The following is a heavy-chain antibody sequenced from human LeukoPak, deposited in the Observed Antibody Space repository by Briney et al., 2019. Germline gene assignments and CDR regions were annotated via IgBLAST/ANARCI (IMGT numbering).Heavy chain of an antibody. CDR1: SFTCSSYA. J-gene: IGHJ4*02. V-gene: IGHV3-23*01. D-gene: IGHD1-26*01. CDR2: INGSGGNT. CDR3: AKIQGSYYPGETFDY. Sequence: GGTLSLSCAASSFTCSSYAMSWVRHAPGHELEWFSAINGSGGNTYYADSVKGRFTISRDNTKNTLYLQMNSLRAEDTAVYYCAKIQGSYYPGETFDYWGQGTLVTVSS.